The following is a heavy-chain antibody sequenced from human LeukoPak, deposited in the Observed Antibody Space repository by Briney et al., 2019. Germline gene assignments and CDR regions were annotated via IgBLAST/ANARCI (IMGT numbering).Heavy chain of an antibody. Sequence: GASVKVSCKASGYTFTGYYMSWVRQAPGQGLEWMGWINPRSGTTNYAQKFQGRVTMTRDTSISTAYMELSRLTSDDTAVYYCAGYLGSIGVAYWGQGTLVTVSS. CDR3: AGYLGSIGVAY. CDR1: GYTFTGYY. V-gene: IGHV1-2*02. D-gene: IGHD5/OR15-5a*01. J-gene: IGHJ4*02. CDR2: INPRSGTT.